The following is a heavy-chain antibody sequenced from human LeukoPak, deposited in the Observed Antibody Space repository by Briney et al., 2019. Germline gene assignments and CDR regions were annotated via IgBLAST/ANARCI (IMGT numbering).Heavy chain of an antibody. CDR2: IYYSGST. J-gene: IGHJ5*02. CDR3: AREGSDPPWFDP. D-gene: IGHD1-26*01. V-gene: IGHV4-31*03. CDR1: GGSISCGGYY. Sequence: SETLSLTCTVSGGSISCGGYYWSSIRQPPGKGLEWIGYIYYSGSTYYNPSLKSRVTISVDTSKNQFSLKLSSVTAADTAVYYCAREGSDPPWFDPWGQGTLVTVSS.